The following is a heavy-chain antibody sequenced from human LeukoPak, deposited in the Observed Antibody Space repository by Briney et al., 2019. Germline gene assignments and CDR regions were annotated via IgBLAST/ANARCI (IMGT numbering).Heavy chain of an antibody. D-gene: IGHD2-15*01. V-gene: IGHV3-23*01. CDR2: ISNNGGYT. CDR1: GFTFSSSA. J-gene: IGHJ4*02. Sequence: GGSLRLSCAASGFTFSSSAMSWVRQAPGKGLERVSAISNNGGYTYYADSVPGRFTISRDNSKSTLCLQMNSLRAEDTAVYYCAKQLGYCSDGSCYFTYWGQGTLVTVSS. CDR3: AKQLGYCSDGSCYFTY.